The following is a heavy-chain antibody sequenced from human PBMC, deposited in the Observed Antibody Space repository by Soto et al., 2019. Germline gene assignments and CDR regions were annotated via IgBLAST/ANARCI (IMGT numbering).Heavy chain of an antibody. D-gene: IGHD2-21*02. CDR1: GYTFTSYA. Sequence: QVQLVQSGAEEKKPGASVKVSCKASGYTFTSYAMHWVRQAHGQRLEWMGWINAGNGNTKYSQKFQGRVNITRDTSASTAYMELSSLRSEDTAVYYCARSIVVVTALDYWGQGTLVTVSS. J-gene: IGHJ4*02. CDR3: ARSIVVVTALDY. CDR2: INAGNGNT. V-gene: IGHV1-3*05.